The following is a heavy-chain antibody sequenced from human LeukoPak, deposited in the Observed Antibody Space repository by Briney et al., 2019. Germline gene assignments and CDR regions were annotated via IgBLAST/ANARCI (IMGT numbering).Heavy chain of an antibody. V-gene: IGHV3-74*01. CDR2: IEPDGSSM. D-gene: IGHD5-12*01. Sequence: GGSLRLSCAASGFTFSSYWMNWVRQAPGKGLVWVSRIEPDGSSMSYADSVQGRFTISRDNAKNTLYLQMNSLRAEDTAVYYCATLYGGSTDYWGQGTLVTVSS. CDR3: ATLYGGSTDY. CDR1: GFTFSSYW. J-gene: IGHJ4*02.